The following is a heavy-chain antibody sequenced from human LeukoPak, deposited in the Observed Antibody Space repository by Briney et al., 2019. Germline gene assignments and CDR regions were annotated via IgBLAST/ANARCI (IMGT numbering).Heavy chain of an antibody. J-gene: IGHJ5*02. D-gene: IGHD3-22*01. CDR2: ISVYNGKT. CDR3: ARAPSSGYSNWFDP. CDR1: GYTFTSYG. V-gene: IGHV1-18*01. Sequence: ASVKVSCKASGYTFTSYGVSWVRQAPGQGLEWMGWISVYNGKTSYAQKFQGRVTMTRDTSTSTVYMELSSLRSEDTAVYYCARAPSSGYSNWFDPWGQGTLVTVSS.